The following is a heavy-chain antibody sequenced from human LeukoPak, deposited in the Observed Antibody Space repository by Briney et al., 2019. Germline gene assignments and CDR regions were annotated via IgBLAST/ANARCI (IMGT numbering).Heavy chain of an antibody. V-gene: IGHV1-69*06. CDR2: IIPIFGTA. CDR1: GGTFSSNA. Sequence: GASVKVSCKASGGTFSSNAISWVRQAPGQGLEWMGGIIPIFGTANYAQKFQGRVTITADKPTSTAYMELSSLRSEDTAVYYCARDNYGDLLNDYYYYYYMDVWGKGTTVTVSS. CDR3: ARDNYGDLLNDYYYYYYMDV. D-gene: IGHD4-17*01. J-gene: IGHJ6*03.